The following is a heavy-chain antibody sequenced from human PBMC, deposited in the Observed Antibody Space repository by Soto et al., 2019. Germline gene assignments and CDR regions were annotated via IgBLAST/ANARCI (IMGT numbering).Heavy chain of an antibody. CDR1: GRSISSSC. Sequence: XETLSLTCTVSGRSISSSCWTWIRQPPGKGLEWIGYIYYSGSTNYNPSLKSRVTISVDTSKNQFSLKLSSVTAADTAVYYCARDRQRGKAGMDVWGQGTTVTVSS. CDR2: IYYSGST. J-gene: IGHJ6*02. V-gene: IGHV4-59*01. CDR3: ARDRQRGKAGMDV. D-gene: IGHD3-10*01.